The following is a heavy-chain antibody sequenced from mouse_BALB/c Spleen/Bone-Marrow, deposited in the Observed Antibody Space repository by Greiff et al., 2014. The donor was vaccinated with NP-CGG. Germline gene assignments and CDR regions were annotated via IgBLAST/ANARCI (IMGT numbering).Heavy chain of an antibody. CDR3: ARRWLPYAMDY. J-gene: IGHJ4*01. Sequence: VHVKQSGPELVKPGASVKMSRKASGYTFTSYIMHWVKQKPGQGLEWIGYINPYNDGTKYNEKFKGKATLTSDKSSSTAYMELSSLTSEDSAVYYCARRWLPYAMDYWGQGTSVTVSS. D-gene: IGHD2-3*01. CDR1: GYTFTSYI. CDR2: INPYNDGT. V-gene: IGHV1-14*01.